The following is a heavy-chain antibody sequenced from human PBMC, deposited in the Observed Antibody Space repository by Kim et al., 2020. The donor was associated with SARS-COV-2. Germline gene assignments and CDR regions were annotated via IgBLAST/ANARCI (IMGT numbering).Heavy chain of an antibody. CDR1: GGSISSSSYY. CDR3: ARGAIGGIAAWTRPGSAFDI. CDR2: IYYSGST. Sequence: SETLSLTCTVSGGSISSSSYYWGWIRQPPGKGLEWIGSIYYSGSTYYNPSLKSRVTISVDTSKNQFSLKLSSVTAADTAVYYCARGAIGGIAAWTRPGSAFDIWGQGTMVTVSS. D-gene: IGHD6-13*01. J-gene: IGHJ3*02. V-gene: IGHV4-39*07.